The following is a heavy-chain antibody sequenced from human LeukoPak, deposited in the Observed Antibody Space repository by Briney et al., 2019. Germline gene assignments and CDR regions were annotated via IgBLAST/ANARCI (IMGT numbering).Heavy chain of an antibody. Sequence: GGSLRLSCAASGFTFGSYAMHWVRQAPGKGLEWVSAISGSGGSTYYADSVKGRFTISRDNSKNTLYLQMNSLRAEDTAVYYCAKDGGGYCSGGSCIGWGQGTLVTVSS. CDR3: AKDGGGYCSGGSCIG. V-gene: IGHV3-23*01. CDR2: ISGSGGST. CDR1: GFTFGSYA. D-gene: IGHD2-15*01. J-gene: IGHJ4*02.